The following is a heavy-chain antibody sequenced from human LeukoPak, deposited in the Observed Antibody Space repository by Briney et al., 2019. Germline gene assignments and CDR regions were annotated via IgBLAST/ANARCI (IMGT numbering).Heavy chain of an antibody. CDR3: ARDRTPYASGRNGLDY. Sequence: ASVKVSCKASGYTFTGYYMHWVRQAPGQGLEWMGWISVETGNTKYAQKFQDRFTMTTDTSTSAAYVELRSLRSDDTALYYCARDRTPYASGRNGLDYWGQGTLVTVSS. D-gene: IGHD3-10*01. J-gene: IGHJ4*02. CDR2: ISVETGNT. V-gene: IGHV1-18*04. CDR1: GYTFTGYY.